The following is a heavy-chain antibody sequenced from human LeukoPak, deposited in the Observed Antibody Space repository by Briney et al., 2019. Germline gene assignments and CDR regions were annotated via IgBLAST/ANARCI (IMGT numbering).Heavy chain of an antibody. V-gene: IGHV4-34*01. J-gene: IGHJ4*02. Sequence: SETLSLTCAVYGGSFSGYYWSWIRQPPGKGLEWIGEINHSGSTNYNPSLKSRVTIPVDTSKNQFSLKLSSVTAADTAVYYCARYNDFWSGYPHFDYWGQGTLVTVSS. CDR3: ARYNDFWSGYPHFDY. D-gene: IGHD3-3*01. CDR2: INHSGST. CDR1: GGSFSGYY.